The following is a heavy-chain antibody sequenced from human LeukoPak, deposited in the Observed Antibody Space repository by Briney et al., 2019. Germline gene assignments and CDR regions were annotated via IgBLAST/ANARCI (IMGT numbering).Heavy chain of an antibody. V-gene: IGHV4-30-2*01. J-gene: IGHJ6*02. CDR2: IYHSGST. Sequence: PSQTLSLTCAVSGSSISSGGYSWSWIRQPPGKGLEWIGYIYHSGSTYYNPSLKSRVTISVDRSKNQFSLKLSSVTAADTAVYYCARGLMVRGVLNYYYYYGMDVWGQGTTVTVSS. D-gene: IGHD3-10*01. CDR3: ARGLMVRGVLNYYYYYGMDV. CDR1: GSSISSGGYS.